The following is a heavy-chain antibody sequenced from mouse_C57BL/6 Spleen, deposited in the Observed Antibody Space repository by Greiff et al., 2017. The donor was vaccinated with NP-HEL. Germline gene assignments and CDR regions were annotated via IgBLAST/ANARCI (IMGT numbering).Heavy chain of an antibody. J-gene: IGHJ3*01. CDR2: IWSGGST. CDR3: ASGNRFAY. Sequence: VHLVESGPGLVQPSQSLSITCTVSGFSLTSYGVHWVRQSPGKGLEWLGVIWSGGSTDYNAAFISRLSISKDNSKSQVFFKMNSLQADDTAIYYCASGNRFAYWGQGTLVTVSA. D-gene: IGHD2-1*01. V-gene: IGHV2-2*01. CDR1: GFSLTSYG.